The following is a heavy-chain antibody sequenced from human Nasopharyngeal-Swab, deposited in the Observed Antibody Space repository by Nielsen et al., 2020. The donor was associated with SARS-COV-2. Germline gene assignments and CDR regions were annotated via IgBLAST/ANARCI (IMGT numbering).Heavy chain of an antibody. Sequence: RQPPGKGLEWVAVISYDGSNKYYADSVKGRFTISRGNSKNTLYLQMNSLRAEDTAVYYCARAPGDGMDVWGQGTTVTVSS. CDR3: ARAPGDGMDV. V-gene: IGHV3-30-3*01. CDR2: ISYDGSNK. J-gene: IGHJ6*02.